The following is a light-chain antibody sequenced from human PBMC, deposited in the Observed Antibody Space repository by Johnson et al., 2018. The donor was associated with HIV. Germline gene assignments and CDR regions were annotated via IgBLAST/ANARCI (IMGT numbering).Light chain of an antibody. Sequence: QSVLTQPPSVSAAPGQKVTISCSGSSSNIGNNYVSWYQQLPGTAPKLLIYEKNKRPSGIPDRFSGSKSGTSATLGITGLQTGDAADYYCGTWDSSLSAGVFGTGTKVTVL. V-gene: IGLV1-51*02. CDR1: SSNIGNNY. CDR3: GTWDSSLSAGV. CDR2: EKN. J-gene: IGLJ1*01.